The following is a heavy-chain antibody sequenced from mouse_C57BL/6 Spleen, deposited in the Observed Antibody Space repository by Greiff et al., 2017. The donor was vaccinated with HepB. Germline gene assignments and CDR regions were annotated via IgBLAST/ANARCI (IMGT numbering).Heavy chain of an antibody. CDR1: GYTFTSYW. CDR3: ARSWGYGYDDGVWFAY. Sequence: QVQLQQPGAELVKPGASVKMSCKASGYTFTSYWITWVKQRPGQGLEWIGDIYPGSGSTNYNEKFKSKATLTVDTSSSTAYMQLSSLTSEDSAVYYCARSWGYGYDDGVWFAYWGQGTLVTVSA. V-gene: IGHV1-55*01. CDR2: IYPGSGST. D-gene: IGHD2-2*01. J-gene: IGHJ3*01.